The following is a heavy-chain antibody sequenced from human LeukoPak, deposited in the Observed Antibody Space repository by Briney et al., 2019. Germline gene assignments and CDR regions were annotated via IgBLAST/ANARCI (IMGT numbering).Heavy chain of an antibody. CDR1: GYTFTSYG. CDR2: ISAYNGNT. D-gene: IGHD2-2*01. Sequence: GASVKVSCKASGYTFTSYGISWVRQAPGQGLEWMGWISAYNGNTNYAQKLQGRVTMTTDTSTSTAYMVLRSLRSDDTAVYYCARIVVVVPAAIMDKYGDYYFDYWGQGTLVTVSS. V-gene: IGHV1-18*01. CDR3: ARIVVVVPAAIMDKYGDYYFDY. J-gene: IGHJ4*02.